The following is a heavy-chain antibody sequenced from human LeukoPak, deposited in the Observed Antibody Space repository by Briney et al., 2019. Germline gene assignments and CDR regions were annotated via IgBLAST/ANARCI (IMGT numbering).Heavy chain of an antibody. Sequence: QPGGSLRLSCAASGFTLGNYAMSWVRQAPGKGLEWVSSMSSSGGSTYYADSVKGRFTFSRDNPKNTLYLQMNSLRAEDTAVYYCAKSSYYDTSGFYREYYFDYRGQGTLVTVSS. CDR2: MSSSGGST. J-gene: IGHJ4*02. D-gene: IGHD3-22*01. CDR3: AKSSYYDTSGFYREYYFDY. V-gene: IGHV3-23*01. CDR1: GFTLGNYA.